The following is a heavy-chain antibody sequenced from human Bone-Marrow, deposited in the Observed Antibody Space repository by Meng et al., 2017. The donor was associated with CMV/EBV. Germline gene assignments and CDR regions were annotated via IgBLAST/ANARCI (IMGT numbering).Heavy chain of an antibody. CDR3: ARQWEFVSPLDH. Sequence: GGSLRLSCAASGFTFSNYAMHWVRQAPGKGLEWVAVISFDGSNKYYADSVKGRFTISRDNSKKTYLQMNSLRAEDTAVYYCARQWEFVSPLDHWGQGTLVTVSS. CDR2: ISFDGSNK. J-gene: IGHJ4*02. V-gene: IGHV3-30-3*01. D-gene: IGHD1-26*01. CDR1: GFTFSNYA.